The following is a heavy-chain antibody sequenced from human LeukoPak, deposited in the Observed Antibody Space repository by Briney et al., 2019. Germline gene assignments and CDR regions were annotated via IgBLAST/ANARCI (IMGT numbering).Heavy chain of an antibody. CDR2: IHTSGST. Sequence: KSSETLSLTCTLSGGSISSSSYYWSWIRQPAGKGLEWIGRIHTSGSTNYNPSLKSRVTISVDTSKNQFSLKLSSVTAADTAVYFCARGPYSYDSSGAFDIWGQGTMVTVSS. V-gene: IGHV4-61*02. CDR3: ARGPYSYDSSGAFDI. D-gene: IGHD3-22*01. CDR1: GGSISSSSYY. J-gene: IGHJ3*02.